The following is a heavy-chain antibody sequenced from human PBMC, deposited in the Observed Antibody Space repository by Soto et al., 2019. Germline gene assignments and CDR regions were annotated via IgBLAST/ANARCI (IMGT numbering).Heavy chain of an antibody. Sequence: PGGSLRLSCAASGFTFSSYAMSWVRQAPGKGLEWVSAISGSGGSTYYADSVKGRFTISRDNSKNTLYLQMNSLRAEDTAVYYCAKALPVSYDFWSGHAPNDAFDIWGQGTMVTVSS. D-gene: IGHD3-3*01. CDR1: GFTFSSYA. V-gene: IGHV3-23*01. CDR2: ISGSGGST. CDR3: AKALPVSYDFWSGHAPNDAFDI. J-gene: IGHJ3*02.